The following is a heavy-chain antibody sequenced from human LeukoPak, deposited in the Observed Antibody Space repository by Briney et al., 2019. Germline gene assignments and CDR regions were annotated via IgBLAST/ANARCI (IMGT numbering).Heavy chain of an antibody. V-gene: IGHV1-2*02. CDR2: INPNSGGT. CDR3: ASAVRLYYDFWSGYSTLDY. Sequence: ASVKVSCKASGYTFTVYYMHWVRQAPGQGLEWMGWINPNSGGTNYAQKFQGRVTMTRDTSISTAYMELSRLRSDDTAVYYCASAVRLYYDFWSGYSTLDYWGQGTLVTVSS. D-gene: IGHD3-3*01. CDR1: GYTFTVYY. J-gene: IGHJ4*02.